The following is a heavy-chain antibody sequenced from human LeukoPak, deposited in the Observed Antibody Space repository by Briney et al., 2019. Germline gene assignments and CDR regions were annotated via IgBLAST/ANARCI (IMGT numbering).Heavy chain of an antibody. CDR2: IYPGDSDT. CDR1: GYTFTSYW. Sequence: GESLKISCKGSGYTFTSYWIGWVRQMPGKGLEWMGLIYPGDSDTKYSPSFQGQVTISADKSISTAYLQWSSLKASDTAMYYCARRRDGYNYYFDYWGQGTLVTVSP. V-gene: IGHV5-51*01. CDR3: ARRRDGYNYYFDY. J-gene: IGHJ4*02. D-gene: IGHD5-24*01.